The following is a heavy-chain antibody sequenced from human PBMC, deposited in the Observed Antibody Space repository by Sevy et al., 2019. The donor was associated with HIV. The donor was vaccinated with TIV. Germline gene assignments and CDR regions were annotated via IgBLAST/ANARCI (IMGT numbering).Heavy chain of an antibody. J-gene: IGHJ6*02. CDR1: GFTFSSYA. Sequence: GGSLRLSCAASGFTFSSYAMHWVRQAPGKGLEWVAVISYDGSNKYYADSVKGRFTISRDNSKNTLYLQMNSLRAEDTAVDYCAGGGGKEYFDWLLYYYYYYGMDVWGQGTTVTVSS. CDR2: ISYDGSNK. CDR3: AGGGGKEYFDWLLYYYYYYGMDV. D-gene: IGHD3-9*01. V-gene: IGHV3-30-3*01.